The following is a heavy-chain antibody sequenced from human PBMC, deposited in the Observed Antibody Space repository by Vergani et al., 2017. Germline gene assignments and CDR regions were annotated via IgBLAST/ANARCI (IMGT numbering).Heavy chain of an antibody. CDR1: EFTFSNYA. Sequence: EVQLLESGGGLVQPGGSLRLTCAASEFTFSNYAMNWVRQAPGKGLEWVSGISGSGVSAYYTDSVKGRFTISRDNSKNMLFLQMNNLRTEDTAIYYCAKGGRRGYTAHDLDSWGQGTLVTVSS. V-gene: IGHV3-23*01. D-gene: IGHD5-12*01. CDR3: AKGGRRGYTAHDLDS. J-gene: IGHJ4*02. CDR2: ISGSGVSA.